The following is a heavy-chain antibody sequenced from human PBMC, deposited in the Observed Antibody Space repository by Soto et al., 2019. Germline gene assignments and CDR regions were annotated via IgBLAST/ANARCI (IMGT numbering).Heavy chain of an antibody. V-gene: IGHV4-61*01. CDR3: ARGTGDY. J-gene: IGHJ4*02. D-gene: IGHD3-10*01. Sequence: QVQLQESGPGLVKPSETLSLTCTVSGGSVSSGSYYWSWIRQPPGKGLEWIGYIYYSGSTNYNPSLKSRVTISVDTSKTQFSLKLSSVTAADTAVYYCARGTGDYWGQGTLVTVSS. CDR2: IYYSGST. CDR1: GGSVSSGSYY.